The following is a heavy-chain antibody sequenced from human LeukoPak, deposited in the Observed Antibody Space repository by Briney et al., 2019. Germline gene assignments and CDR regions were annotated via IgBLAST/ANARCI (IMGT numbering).Heavy chain of an antibody. CDR3: ARQSISGSSLSYFDY. J-gene: IGHJ4*02. CDR1: GDSISGYY. CDR2: IYDSGST. Sequence: SETLSLTCTVSGDSISGYYWNWIRQPPGKGLEWIGNIYDSGSTNYNPSLKSRLTISVDTSKNQCSLKLSSVTAADTAVYYCARQSISGSSLSYFDYWGQGTLVNVSS. D-gene: IGHD3-22*01. V-gene: IGHV4-59*01.